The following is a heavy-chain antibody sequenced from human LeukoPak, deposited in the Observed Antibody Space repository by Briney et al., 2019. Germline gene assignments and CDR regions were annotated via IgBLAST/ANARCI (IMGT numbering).Heavy chain of an antibody. V-gene: IGHV1-24*01. J-gene: IGHJ4*02. D-gene: IGHD1-26*01. CDR1: GYTLTELS. CDR2: FDPEDGET. Sequence: ASVKVSCKVSGYTLTELSMHWVRQAPGKGLEWMGGFDPEDGETIYAQKFQGRVTMTRDTSTSTVYMELSSLRSEDTAVYYCARSHHRIVGATLDYWGQGTLVTVSS. CDR3: ARSHHRIVGATLDY.